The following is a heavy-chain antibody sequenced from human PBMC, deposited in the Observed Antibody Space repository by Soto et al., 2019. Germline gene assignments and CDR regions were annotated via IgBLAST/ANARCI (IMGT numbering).Heavy chain of an antibody. J-gene: IGHJ6*02. CDR3: ARSKEAYGPGTGSGMDV. CDR2: IYTSGST. D-gene: IGHD3-10*01. CDR1: GGSISSYY. V-gene: IGHV4-4*07. Sequence: SETLSLTCTVSGGSISSYYWSWIRQPAGKGLEWIGRIYTSGSTNYNPSLKSRVTMSVDTSKNQFSLKLSSVTAADTAVYYCARSKEAYGPGTGSGMDVWGQGTTVTVSS.